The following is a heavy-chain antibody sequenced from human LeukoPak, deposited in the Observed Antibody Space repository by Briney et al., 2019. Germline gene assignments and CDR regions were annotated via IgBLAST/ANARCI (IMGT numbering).Heavy chain of an antibody. J-gene: IGHJ4*02. D-gene: IGHD2-15*01. V-gene: IGHV4-59*01. Sequence: PSETLSLTCTVSGGSISSYYWSWIRQPPGKGLEWIWFIYYSGSTNYNPSLKSRVTISVDTSKNQFSLKLSSVTAADTAVYYCARAEGYCSGGKCSYFDYWGQGSLVTVSS. CDR1: GGSISSYY. CDR3: ARAEGYCSGGKCSYFDY. CDR2: IYYSGST.